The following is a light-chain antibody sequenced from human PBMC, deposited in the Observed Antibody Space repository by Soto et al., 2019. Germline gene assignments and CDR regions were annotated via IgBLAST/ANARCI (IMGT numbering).Light chain of an antibody. CDR1: SSDLGIYNY. CDR2: EVT. V-gene: IGLV2-14*01. Sequence: QSALTQPASVPGSPGQSIAISCSGSSSDLGIYNYVSWYQQHPGKVPKLIIFEVTNRPSGVSNRFSGSKSGNTASLTISGLQAEDEADYYCSSYTTSSTRVFGTGTKVTVL. CDR3: SSYTTSSTRV. J-gene: IGLJ1*01.